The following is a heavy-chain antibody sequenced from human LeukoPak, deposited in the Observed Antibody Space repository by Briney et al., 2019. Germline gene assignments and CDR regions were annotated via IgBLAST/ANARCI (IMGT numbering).Heavy chain of an antibody. V-gene: IGHV1-3*01. CDR2: INVENGNI. D-gene: IGHD3-10*01. J-gene: IGHJ4*02. CDR3: AREWVWFAESRYFSY. Sequence: GSVKVSCMASGLTFTNSAMHWVGPARGQRLEWMGWINVENGNIKDSPKCQGRVTITRYTSASTVYMELSSLTPEDTAVYYGAREWVWFAESRYFSYWGQGTLVTVSS. CDR1: GLTFTNSA.